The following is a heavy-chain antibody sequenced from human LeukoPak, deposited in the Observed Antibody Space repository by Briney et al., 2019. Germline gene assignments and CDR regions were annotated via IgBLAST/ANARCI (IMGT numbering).Heavy chain of an antibody. CDR3: ARVFGDYYFDY. J-gene: IGHJ4*02. D-gene: IGHD3-16*01. CDR2: INPNSGGT. CDR1: GYTFTGYY. V-gene: IGHV1-2*02. Sequence: ASVKVSCKASGYTFTGYYMHWVRQAPGQGLEWIGWINPNSGGTNYAQKFQGRVTMTRDTSISTAYMELTRLRSDDTAVYYCARVFGDYYFDYWGQGTLVTVSS.